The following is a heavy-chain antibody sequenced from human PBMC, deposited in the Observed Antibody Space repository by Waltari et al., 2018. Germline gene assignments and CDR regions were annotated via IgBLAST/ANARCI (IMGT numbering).Heavy chain of an antibody. CDR2: MNPNNNYP. V-gene: IGHV1-2*06. J-gene: IGHJ4*02. CDR3: VTQRPWEDY. D-gene: IGHD1-26*01. Sequence: QAQLVQSGAEVRKPGASVKVSCKTSGYTFNDSYIHWVRQAPGQGLEWMGRMNPNNNYPIYEQKFQGRVTMTRDTSITTAYMELSSLTSDDTALYYCVTQRPWEDYWGQGTRVTVSP. CDR1: GYTFNDSY.